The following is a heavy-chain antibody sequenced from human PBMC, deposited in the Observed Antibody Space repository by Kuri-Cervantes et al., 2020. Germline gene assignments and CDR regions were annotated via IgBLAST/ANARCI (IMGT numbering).Heavy chain of an antibody. J-gene: IGHJ5*02. D-gene: IGHD4-17*01. Sequence: ASVKVSCKASGYTFTGYYMHWVRQAPGQGLEWMGWINPNSGGTNYAQKFQGRVTMTRDTSISTAYMELSGLRSDDTAVYYCARALDYGDYVGGWFDPWGQGTLVTVSS. CDR2: INPNSGGT. CDR3: ARALDYGDYVGGWFDP. V-gene: IGHV1-2*02. CDR1: GYTFTGYY.